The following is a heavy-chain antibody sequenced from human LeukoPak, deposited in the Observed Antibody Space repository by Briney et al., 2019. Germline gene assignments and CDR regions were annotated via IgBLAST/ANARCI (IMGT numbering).Heavy chain of an antibody. CDR1: GFTFSDYY. Sequence: GGSLRLSCAASGFTFSDYYMSWIRQAPGKGLEWVSYISSSGSTIYYADSVKGRFTISRDNAKNSLYLQMNSLRAEDTAVYYCARDGLTGTPYYDFWSGYLIHYGMDVWGQGTTVTVS. V-gene: IGHV3-11*01. CDR3: ARDGLTGTPYYDFWSGYLIHYGMDV. D-gene: IGHD3-3*01. J-gene: IGHJ6*02. CDR2: ISSSGSTI.